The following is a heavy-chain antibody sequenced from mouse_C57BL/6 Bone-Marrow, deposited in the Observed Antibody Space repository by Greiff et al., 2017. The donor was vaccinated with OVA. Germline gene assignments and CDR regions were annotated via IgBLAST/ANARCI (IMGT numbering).Heavy chain of an antibody. CDR1: GYTFTSYW. D-gene: IGHD1-1*01. Sequence: QVQLQQPGAELVKPGASVKLSCKASGYTFTSYWMHWVKQRPGQGLEWIGMIHPNSGSTNYNEKFKSKATLTVDKSSSTAYMQLSSLTSEDSAVYYCASHYYGSSYGFAYWGRGTLVTVSA. CDR2: IHPNSGST. V-gene: IGHV1-64*01. J-gene: IGHJ3*01. CDR3: ASHYYGSSYGFAY.